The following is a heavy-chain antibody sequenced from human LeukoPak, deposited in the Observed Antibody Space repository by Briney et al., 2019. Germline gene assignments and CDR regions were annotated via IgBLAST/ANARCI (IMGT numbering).Heavy chain of an antibody. V-gene: IGHV1-2*06. CDR3: ERGRADRYNGNDGPDY. Sequence: GASVKVSCKASGYTFTGYHLHWMPQAPGQGLEWMVRINPNSGGTNYAQKFQGRVTMTRDTSINTAYMELSSVRSDDTAVYYCERGRADRYNGNDGPDYWGQGTLVTVSS. D-gene: IGHD1-20*01. CDR1: GYTFTGYH. CDR2: INPNSGGT. J-gene: IGHJ4*02.